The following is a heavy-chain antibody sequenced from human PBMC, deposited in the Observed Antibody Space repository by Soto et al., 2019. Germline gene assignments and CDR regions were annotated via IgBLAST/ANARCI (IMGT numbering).Heavy chain of an antibody. D-gene: IGHD1-26*01. CDR3: VKDWGDSGSSIAVN. V-gene: IGHV3-11*06. Sequence: QVQLVESGGRLVKPGGSLRLSCAASGFSFGDYYMSWIRHAPGKGLEWISFISSSASYRDYADSVRGRFTISRDNVNNSLYLQMNSLTVEDTAVYYCVKDWGDSGSSIAVNWGRGTLVTVSS. J-gene: IGHJ4*02. CDR1: GFSFGDYY. CDR2: ISSSASYR.